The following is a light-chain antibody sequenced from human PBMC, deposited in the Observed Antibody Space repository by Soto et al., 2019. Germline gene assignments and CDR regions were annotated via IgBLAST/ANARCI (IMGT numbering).Light chain of an antibody. CDR3: QRTYNAPRT. CDR2: SAS. J-gene: IGKJ1*01. CDR1: QVISSY. V-gene: IGKV1-27*01. Sequence: DIQLTQSPSSLPTSVGDRVTITCRVSQVISSYLNWDRQNPGKVPQLLIYSASNLQSGVPSRFSGSGSGTDFTLTISSLQPAVVATFYGQRTYNAPRTFGQGTKVEIK.